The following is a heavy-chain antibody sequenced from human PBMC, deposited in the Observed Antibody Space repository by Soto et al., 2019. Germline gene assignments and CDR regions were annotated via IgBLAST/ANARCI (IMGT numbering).Heavy chain of an antibody. J-gene: IGHJ3*02. CDR1: GFRFSDHG. Sequence: QVQLVESGGGVVQPGRSVRLSCAASGFRFSDHGMHWVRQAPGKGLEWVAVISYNGGQKYTSDSVKGRFTISRDNSKNTLWLQMNSLRVEDTAVYYCVRWEHDSQNDAFDIWGQGTMVTVFS. CDR3: VRWEHDSQNDAFDI. CDR2: ISYNGGQK. V-gene: IGHV3-30*03. D-gene: IGHD3-22*01.